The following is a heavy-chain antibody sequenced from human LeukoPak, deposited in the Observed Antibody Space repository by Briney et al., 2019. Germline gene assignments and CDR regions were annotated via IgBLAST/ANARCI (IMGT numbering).Heavy chain of an antibody. CDR2: IYYSGST. V-gene: IGHV4-39*01. CDR1: GFTFSSYSMN. D-gene: IGHD3-10*01. J-gene: IGHJ5*02. CDR3: ARHRPPYYYGSGSYLPVSFDP. Sequence: GSLRLSCAASGFTFSSYSMNWVRPPPGKGLEWIGSIYYSGSTYYNPSLKSRVTISVDTSKNQFSLKLSSVTAADTAVYYCARHRPPYYYGSGSYLPVSFDPWGQGTLVTVSS.